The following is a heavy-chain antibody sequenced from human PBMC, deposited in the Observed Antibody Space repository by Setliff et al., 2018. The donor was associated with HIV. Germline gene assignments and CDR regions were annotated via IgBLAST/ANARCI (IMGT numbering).Heavy chain of an antibody. D-gene: IGHD2-15*01. J-gene: IGHJ5*02. CDR1: GTSINSHY. CDR3: ARVSRLHPFDP. V-gene: IGHV4-59*11. CDR2: IYYTGIP. Sequence: TLSLTCPVPGTSINSHYWSWIRQTPGKGLQWIGLIYYTGIPTYNPSLEGRITMSVDRSKNQFSLRLTSVTAADTAMYYCARVSRLHPFDPWGQGTLVTVSS.